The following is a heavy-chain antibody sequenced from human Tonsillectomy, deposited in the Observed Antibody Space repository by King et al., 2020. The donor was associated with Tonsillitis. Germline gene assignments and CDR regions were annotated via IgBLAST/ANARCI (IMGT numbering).Heavy chain of an antibody. V-gene: IGHV3-48*01. J-gene: IGHJ3*02. D-gene: IGHD3-10*01. CDR3: TRGRGYDDFDI. Sequence: QLVQSGGDLVQPGGSLRLSCAASGFAFITSSMNWVRQAPGKGLEWLSYISSTANSVYYADSVKGRFTISRDNAENSLHLHMNSLRTEDTAVYYCTRGRGYDDFDIWGRGTKVIVSS. CDR2: ISSTANSV. CDR1: GFAFITSS.